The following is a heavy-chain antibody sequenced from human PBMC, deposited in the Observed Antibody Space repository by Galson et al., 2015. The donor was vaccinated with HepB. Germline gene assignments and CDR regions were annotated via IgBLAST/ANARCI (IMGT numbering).Heavy chain of an antibody. Sequence: SVKVSCKASGYTFPNWRITWVRQAPGQGLEWMGWISGHNAYTKCAQKFQGRVTMTTDTSTTTAYMELRSLKSDDTAVYYCATTVTTNREPPDAFDIWGQGTMVIVSS. V-gene: IGHV1-18*01. D-gene: IGHD4-17*01. CDR1: GYTFPNWR. J-gene: IGHJ3*02. CDR3: ATTVTTNREPPDAFDI. CDR2: ISGHNAYT.